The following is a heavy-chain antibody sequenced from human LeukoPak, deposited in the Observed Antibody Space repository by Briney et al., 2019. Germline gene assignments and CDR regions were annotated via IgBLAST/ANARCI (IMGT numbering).Heavy chain of an antibody. D-gene: IGHD6-19*01. CDR3: ARDEAVAAARPFVY. Sequence: GGSLRLSCAASGFTFSSYAMHWVRQAPGKGLEWVAVISYDGSNKYYADPVKGRFTISRDNSKNTLYLQMNSLRAEDTAVYYCARDEAVAAARPFVYWGQGTLVTVSS. J-gene: IGHJ4*02. CDR1: GFTFSSYA. CDR2: ISYDGSNK. V-gene: IGHV3-30*04.